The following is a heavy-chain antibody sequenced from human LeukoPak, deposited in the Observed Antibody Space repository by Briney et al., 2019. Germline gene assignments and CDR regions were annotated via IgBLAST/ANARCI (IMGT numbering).Heavy chain of an antibody. D-gene: IGHD3-3*01. V-gene: IGHV4-39*07. CDR2: VHLDGRT. CDR3: AREGGFYRPLDY. J-gene: IGHJ4*02. Sequence: SETLSLTCSVSDVSISSGIYYWGWVRQPPGKGLEWIGEVHLDGRTNYNPSLESRLTMSVDVSENQVSLKLTSVTAADTAVYYCAREGGFYRPLDYSGQGTLVTVSS. CDR1: DVSISSGIYY.